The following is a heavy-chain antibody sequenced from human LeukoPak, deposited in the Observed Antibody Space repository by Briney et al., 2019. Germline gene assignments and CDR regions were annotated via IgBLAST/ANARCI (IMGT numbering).Heavy chain of an antibody. D-gene: IGHD2-15*01. J-gene: IGHJ4*02. Sequence: PGGSLRLSCTAPGFTFGDYAMTWVRQAPGKGLEWVGFITSKAYGGTTEYAASVKGRFTISRDDSKSIAYLQVNSLKTEDTAVYYCTRMIYCSGGSCSFDYWGQGTLVTVSS. CDR1: GFTFGDYA. CDR3: TRMIYCSGGSCSFDY. CDR2: ITSKAYGGTT. V-gene: IGHV3-49*04.